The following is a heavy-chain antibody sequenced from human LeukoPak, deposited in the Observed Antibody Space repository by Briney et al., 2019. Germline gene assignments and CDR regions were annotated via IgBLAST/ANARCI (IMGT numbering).Heavy chain of an antibody. D-gene: IGHD3-22*01. J-gene: IGHJ5*02. CDR2: ISGSGGST. Sequence: GGSLRLSCAASGFTFSSYAMSWVRQAPGKGLEWVSAISGSGGSTYYADSVKGRFTISRDNSKNTRYLQMNSLRAEDTAVYYCAKDPLPYDSSGYYSANWFDPWGQGTLVTVSS. V-gene: IGHV3-23*01. CDR1: GFTFSSYA. CDR3: AKDPLPYDSSGYYSANWFDP.